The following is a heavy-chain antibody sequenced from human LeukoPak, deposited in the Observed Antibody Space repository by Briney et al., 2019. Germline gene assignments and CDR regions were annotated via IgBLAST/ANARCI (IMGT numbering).Heavy chain of an antibody. CDR3: AKGFGTSCYVQLDY. CDR1: GFTFSSYA. D-gene: IGHD2-2*01. CDR2: ISGSGGST. J-gene: IGHJ4*02. V-gene: IGHV3-23*01. Sequence: GGSLRLSCAASGFTFSSYAMSWVRQAPGRGLEWVSVISGSGGSTYYANSAKGRFTISRDNSKNTLYLQMDSLRAEDTAVYYCAKGFGTSCYVQLDYWGQGTLVTVSS.